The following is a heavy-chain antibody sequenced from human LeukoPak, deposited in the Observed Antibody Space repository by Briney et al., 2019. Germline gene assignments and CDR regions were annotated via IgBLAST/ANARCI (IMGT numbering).Heavy chain of an antibody. CDR3: AKGSLGYCSSTSCSVV. Sequence: GGSLRLSCAASGFTFSSYAMSWVRQAPGKGLEWVSAISSSGGSTYYADSVKGRFTISRDNSKNTLYLQMNSLRAEDTAVYYCAKGSLGYCSSTSCSVVWGQGTLVTVSS. J-gene: IGHJ4*02. V-gene: IGHV3-23*01. D-gene: IGHD2-2*01. CDR2: ISSSGGST. CDR1: GFTFSSYA.